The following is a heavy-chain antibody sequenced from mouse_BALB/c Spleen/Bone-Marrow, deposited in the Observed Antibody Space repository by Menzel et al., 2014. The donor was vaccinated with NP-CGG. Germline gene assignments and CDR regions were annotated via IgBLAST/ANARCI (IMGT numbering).Heavy chain of an antibody. CDR1: GCTFTSYW. D-gene: IGHD1-2*01. V-gene: IGHV1-7*01. J-gene: IGHJ4*01. Sequence: VQLQQSGAELAKPGASVKMSCKASGCTFTSYWMHWVKQRPGQVLEWIGYINPSTGYTEYNLKFKDKATLTADKSSSTAYIQLSSLTSEDSAVYYCASPYGYEDYSAMDYWGQGTSVTVSS. CDR3: ASPYGYEDYSAMDY. CDR2: INPSTGYT.